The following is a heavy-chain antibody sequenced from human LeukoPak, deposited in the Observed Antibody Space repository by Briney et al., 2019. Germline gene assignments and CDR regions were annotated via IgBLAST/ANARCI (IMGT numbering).Heavy chain of an antibody. D-gene: IGHD3-22*01. Sequence: GGSVRLSCAASGFTFSSYGMHWVRQAPGKGLDWVSAISGSGGSTYYADSVKGRFTISRDNSRNTLYLQMNSLRAEDTAVYYCAKDQFDSISMIVWGQGTLVTVSS. J-gene: IGHJ4*02. V-gene: IGHV3-23*01. CDR1: GFTFSSYG. CDR2: ISGSGGST. CDR3: AKDQFDSISMIV.